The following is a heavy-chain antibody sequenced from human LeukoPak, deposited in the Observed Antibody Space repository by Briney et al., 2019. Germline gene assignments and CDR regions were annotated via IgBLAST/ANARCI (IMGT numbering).Heavy chain of an antibody. CDR3: AKDPTMIVVVIPDY. Sequence: GGSLRLSCAASGFTFSSYAMSWVRQAPGRGLEWVSAISGSGGSTYYADSVKGRFTISRDNSKNTLYLQMNSLRAEDTAVYYCAKDPTMIVVVIPDYWGQGTLVTVSS. J-gene: IGHJ4*02. V-gene: IGHV3-23*01. CDR1: GFTFSSYA. CDR2: ISGSGGST. D-gene: IGHD3-22*01.